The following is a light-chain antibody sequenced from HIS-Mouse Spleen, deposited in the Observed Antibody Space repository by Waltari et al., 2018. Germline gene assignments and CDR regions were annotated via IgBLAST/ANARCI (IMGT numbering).Light chain of an antibody. V-gene: IGLV3-10*01. J-gene: IGLJ2*01. CDR3: YSTDSSGNHRV. CDR1: ALPKNY. Sequence: SYELTQPPSVSVSPGQTARITCSGDALPKNYAYRYQQKSGQAPVLVIYEDSKRPSGIPERFSGSSSGTMATLTISGAQVEDEADYYCYSTDSSGNHRVFGGGTKLTVL. CDR2: EDS.